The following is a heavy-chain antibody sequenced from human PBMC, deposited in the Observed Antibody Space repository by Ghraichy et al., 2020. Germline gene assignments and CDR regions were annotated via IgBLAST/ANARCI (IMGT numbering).Heavy chain of an antibody. J-gene: IGHJ4*02. Sequence: SLRLSCAASGFKFRNYGMTWVRQAPGKGLEWVADINISGGSTNYADSVKGRFTISRDNFKNTLYLQMNSLREDDTAIYYCAKEGRWLGYYFDYWGQGILVTVSS. CDR2: INISGGST. V-gene: IGHV3-23*01. D-gene: IGHD5-12*01. CDR1: GFKFRNYG. CDR3: AKEGRWLGYYFDY.